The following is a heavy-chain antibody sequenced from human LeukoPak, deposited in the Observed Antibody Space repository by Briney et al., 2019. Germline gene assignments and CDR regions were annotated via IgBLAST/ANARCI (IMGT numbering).Heavy chain of an antibody. D-gene: IGHD3-10*01. J-gene: IGHJ4*02. CDR1: GGSISSYY. V-gene: IGHV4-59*01. Sequence: SETLSLTCTVSGGSISSYYWSWIRQPPGKGLEWIGYIYYSGSTNYNPSLKSRVTISVDTSKNQFSLKLSSVTAADTAVYYCARATPITMARGVIDHFDYWGQGTLVTVSS. CDR2: IYYSGST. CDR3: ARATPITMARGVIDHFDY.